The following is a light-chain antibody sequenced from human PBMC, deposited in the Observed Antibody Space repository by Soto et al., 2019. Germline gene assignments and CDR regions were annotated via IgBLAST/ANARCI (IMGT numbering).Light chain of an antibody. CDR2: DAS. V-gene: IGKV3-11*01. J-gene: IGKJ4*01. CDR1: QSVSSSY. CDR3: QQRSNWPPVT. Sequence: IVLTHSPGTLSFSPWERSTLSCSASQSVSSSYLAWYQQKPGQAPRLLIYDASNRATGIPARFSGSGSGTDFTLTISSLEPEDFAVYYCQQRSNWPPVTFGGGTKVDIK.